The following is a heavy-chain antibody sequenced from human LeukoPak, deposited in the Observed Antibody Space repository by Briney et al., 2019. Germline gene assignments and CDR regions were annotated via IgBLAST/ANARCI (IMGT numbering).Heavy chain of an antibody. CDR3: TKAVGGGRDAYDV. CDR1: RITFGHHA. CDR2: IFDSGAPS. D-gene: IGHD3-16*01. J-gene: IGHJ3*01. V-gene: IGHV3-23*01. Sequence: PGGSLRLSCVASRITFGHHAMNWVRQAPGKGLEWVSSIFDSGAPSYYSDSVKGRFTISRDNSRDTFYLQMENLRAEDSATCYCTKAVGGGRDAYDVWGQGTRVIVSS.